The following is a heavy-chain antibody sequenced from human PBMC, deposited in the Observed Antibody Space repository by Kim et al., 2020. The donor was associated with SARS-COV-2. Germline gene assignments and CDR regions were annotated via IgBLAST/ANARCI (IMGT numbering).Heavy chain of an antibody. CDR3: AKDFGDYSSTWPYNY. J-gene: IGHJ4*02. CDR1: GFTFSTSA. Sequence: GGSLRLSCAASGFTFSTSAMSWVRQAPGKGLEWVSGISGSGGRAFYADSVKGRFTISRDNSKNTLYLQMNSLRAEDTAIYYCAKDFGDYSSTWPYNYWGQGTLVTVSS. V-gene: IGHV3-23*01. D-gene: IGHD6-13*01. CDR2: ISGSGGRA.